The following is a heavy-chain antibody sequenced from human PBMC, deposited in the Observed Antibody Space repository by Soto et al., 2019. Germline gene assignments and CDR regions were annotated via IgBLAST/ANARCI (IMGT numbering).Heavy chain of an antibody. Sequence: QVQLVESGGGVVQPGKSLRLSCTASGFPFSSYGMHWVRQAPGKGLEWVAVIWFDGSHKFYTDSVKGRFTISRDNSKNTLYLQMNSLRAEDSAIYFCARDSASDYMDVWGKGTTVTVSS. CDR3: ARDSASDYMDV. V-gene: IGHV3-33*01. J-gene: IGHJ6*03. CDR1: GFPFSSYG. CDR2: IWFDGSHK. D-gene: IGHD3-10*01.